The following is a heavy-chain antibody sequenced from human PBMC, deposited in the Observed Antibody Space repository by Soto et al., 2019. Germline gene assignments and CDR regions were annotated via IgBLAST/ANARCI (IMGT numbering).Heavy chain of an antibody. D-gene: IGHD3-3*01. Sequence: QVQLVESGGGVVQPGRSLRLSCAASGFTFRNYGMHWVRQSPGKGLEWVAVIWYDGSKEYYVDSVKGRFTISRDNTKNTLSMQMNSLRDEDTAVYYCAGYEETRNFDYWGQGTLVTVSS. CDR2: IWYDGSKE. V-gene: IGHV3-33*01. J-gene: IGHJ4*02. CDR1: GFTFRNYG. CDR3: AGYEETRNFDY.